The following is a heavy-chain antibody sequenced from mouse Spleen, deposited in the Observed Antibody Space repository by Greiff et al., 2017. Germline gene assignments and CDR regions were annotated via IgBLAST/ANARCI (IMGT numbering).Heavy chain of an antibody. D-gene: IGHD4-1*01. CDR2: ISSGGSYT. Sequence: EVKVVESGGGLVKPGGSLKLSCAASGFTFSSYAMSWVRQTPEKRLEWVATISSGGSYTYYPDSVKGRFTISRDNAKNTLYLQMSSLRSEDTAMYYCARKTGTPWYFDVWGAGTTVTVSS. V-gene: IGHV5-9-1*01. CDR1: GFTFSSYA. CDR3: ARKTGTPWYFDV. J-gene: IGHJ1*01.